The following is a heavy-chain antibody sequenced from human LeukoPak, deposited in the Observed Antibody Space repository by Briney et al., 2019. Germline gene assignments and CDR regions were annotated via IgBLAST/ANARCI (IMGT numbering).Heavy chain of an antibody. J-gene: IGHJ6*02. Sequence: GGSLRLSCAASGFTFSSYAKHWVRQAPGKGLEWVAVISYDGSNKYYADSVKGRFTISRDNSKNTLYLQMNSLRAEDTAVYYCARPRISGNYYYYGMDVWGQGTTVTVSS. CDR2: ISYDGSNK. V-gene: IGHV3-30-3*01. CDR3: ARPRISGNYYYYGMDV. D-gene: IGHD1-14*01. CDR1: GFTFSSYA.